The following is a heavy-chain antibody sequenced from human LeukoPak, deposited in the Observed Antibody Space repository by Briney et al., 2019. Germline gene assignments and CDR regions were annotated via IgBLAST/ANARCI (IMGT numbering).Heavy chain of an antibody. J-gene: IGHJ4*01. CDR3: SRAPLYSYVSSGCLDY. V-gene: IGHV3-21*01. D-gene: IGHD3-22*01. CDR2: MSSSGSYI. Sequence: PAVSLSLSCAAYGFTFSSYSMNWVGQAPGKGLKWVSSMSSSGSYISYADSVRGRFTISRDIAKNYLYLHMQRLSAAAMAVYSCSRAPLYSYVSSGCLDYWGHGTLVSVSS. CDR1: GFTFSSYS.